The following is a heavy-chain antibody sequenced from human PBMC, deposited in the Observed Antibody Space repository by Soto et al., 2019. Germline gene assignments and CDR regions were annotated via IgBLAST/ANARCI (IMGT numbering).Heavy chain of an antibody. V-gene: IGHV3-9*01. CDR2: IGWNGDIV. CDR1: GFTFDDYA. CDR3: AKDITRVAVTGTRIDS. D-gene: IGHD6-19*01. Sequence: GGSLRLSCAASGFTFDDYAMLWVRQAPGKGLEWVSSIGWNGDIVGYAASVKGRFTISRDNAKNSLYLQMNSLRAEDTAWYYCAKDITRVAVTGTRIDSWGQGTLVTVSS. J-gene: IGHJ4*02.